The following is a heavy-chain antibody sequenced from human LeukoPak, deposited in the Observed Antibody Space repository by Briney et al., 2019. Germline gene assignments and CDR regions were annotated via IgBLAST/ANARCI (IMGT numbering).Heavy chain of an antibody. CDR3: TKGARVGAGKYYFDY. V-gene: IGHV3-23*01. D-gene: IGHD1-1*01. J-gene: IGHJ4*02. CDR2: ISGTGAST. Sequence: GGSLRLSCAASGFTFSSSAMSWVRQAPGKGLEWVSSISGTGASTYYADSVKGRFTISRDSSKNTLYLQMNSLRAEDTAVYYCTKGARVGAGKYYFDYWGQGTLVTVSS. CDR1: GFTFSSSA.